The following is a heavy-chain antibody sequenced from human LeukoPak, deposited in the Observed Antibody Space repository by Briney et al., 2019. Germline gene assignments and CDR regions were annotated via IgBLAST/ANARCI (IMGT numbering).Heavy chain of an antibody. J-gene: IGHJ6*02. CDR2: ISDTSTNT. Sequence: GGSLRLSCAASGFTFSNYALSWVRQAPGKGLEWVSTISDTSTNTYSADSVTGRFTISRDNSMNTLYLQMNSLRAEDTAIYFCAKVPYPDYGSWRPPFMDVWGQGTTVAVSS. V-gene: IGHV3-23*01. CDR1: GFTFSNYA. D-gene: IGHD3-10*01. CDR3: AKVPYPDYGSWRPPFMDV.